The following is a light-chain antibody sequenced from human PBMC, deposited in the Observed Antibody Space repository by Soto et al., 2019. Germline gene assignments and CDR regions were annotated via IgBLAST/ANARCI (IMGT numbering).Light chain of an antibody. CDR3: QQSYNSPPT. J-gene: IGKJ1*01. CDR1: QSVSTY. Sequence: DIPMTQSPSSLSASVGDRVTITCRASQSVSTYLNWYQQKPGKAPKVLIYAASSLQSGVPSRFSGSGSVTDFTLTISSLQPEDFATYYCQQSYNSPPTFGQGTKVEIK. CDR2: AAS. V-gene: IGKV1-39*01.